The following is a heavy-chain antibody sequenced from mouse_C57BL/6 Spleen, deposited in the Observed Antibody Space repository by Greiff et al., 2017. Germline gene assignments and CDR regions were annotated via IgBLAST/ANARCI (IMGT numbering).Heavy chain of an antibody. V-gene: IGHV1-81*01. J-gene: IGHJ2*01. CDR2: IYPRSGNT. Sequence: VHLVESGAELARPGASVKLSCKASGYTFTSYGISWVKQRTGQGLEWIGEIYPRSGNTYYNEKFKGKATLTADKSSSTAYMELRSLTSEDSAVYFCATSVLITTVVATDSFDYWGQGTPLTVSS. D-gene: IGHD1-1*01. CDR3: ATSVLITTVVATDSFDY. CDR1: GYTFTSYG.